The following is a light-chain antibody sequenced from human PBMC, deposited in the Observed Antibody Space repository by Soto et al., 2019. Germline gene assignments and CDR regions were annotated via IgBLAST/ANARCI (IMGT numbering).Light chain of an antibody. V-gene: IGKV1-9*01. Sequence: DIQLTQSPSVLSASVGDRVTITCRASQGISSFLPWYQQKPGKAPQLPIYAASTLQSGVPSRFSGSGSGTDFTLTVSSLQPEDFATYYCQQLNSYPLTFGGGTKVEIK. CDR3: QQLNSYPLT. CDR2: AAS. CDR1: QGISSF. J-gene: IGKJ4*01.